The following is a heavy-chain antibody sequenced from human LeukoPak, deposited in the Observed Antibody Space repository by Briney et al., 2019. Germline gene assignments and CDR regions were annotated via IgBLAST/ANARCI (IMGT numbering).Heavy chain of an antibody. D-gene: IGHD2-8*01. Sequence: PSETLSLTCTVSGGSISSYYWSWIRQPPGKGLEWIGYIYYSGSTNYNPSLKSRVTISVDTSKNQLSLKLSSVTAADTAVYYCARRFWRTYGYFDYWGQGTLVTVSS. CDR2: IYYSGST. V-gene: IGHV4-59*01. CDR1: GGSISSYY. J-gene: IGHJ4*02. CDR3: ARRFWRTYGYFDY.